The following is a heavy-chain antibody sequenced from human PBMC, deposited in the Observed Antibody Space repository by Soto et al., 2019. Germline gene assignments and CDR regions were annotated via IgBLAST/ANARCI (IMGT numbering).Heavy chain of an antibody. CDR2: ISGSDGKT. V-gene: IGHV3-23*01. CDR3: ARWSSLAY. Sequence: DVQLWESGGGLVQPGGSLRLSCAASGFSFGSYALSWVRPAPGKGLEWVSTISGSDGKTFYADSVKGRFSISRDTSQSTLYLQMNSLRADDTARYYCARWSSLAYWGQGTRVTVSS. J-gene: IGHJ1*01. CDR1: GFSFGSYA. D-gene: IGHD3-10*01.